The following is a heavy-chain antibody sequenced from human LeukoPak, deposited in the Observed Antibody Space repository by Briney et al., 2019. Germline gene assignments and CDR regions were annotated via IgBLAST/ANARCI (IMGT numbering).Heavy chain of an antibody. V-gene: IGHV4-59*01. J-gene: IGHJ6*02. Sequence: PSETLSLICTVSGGSISSYYWSWIRQPPGKGLEWIGYIYYSGSTNYNPSLKSRVTISVDTSKNQFSLKLSSVTAADTAVYYCARAGGYYYYGMDVWGQGTTVTVSS. D-gene: IGHD1-1*01. CDR3: ARAGGYYYYGMDV. CDR1: GGSISSYY. CDR2: IYYSGST.